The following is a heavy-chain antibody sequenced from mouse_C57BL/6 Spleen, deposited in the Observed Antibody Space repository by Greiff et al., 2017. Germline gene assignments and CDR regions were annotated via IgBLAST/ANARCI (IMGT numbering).Heavy chain of an antibody. Sequence: VQLKQSGPELVKPCASVKISCKASGYSFTDYNMNWVKQSNGKSLEWIGVINPNYGTTSYNQPFKGKATFTADQSPSTPYMQLNSMTSEDAAVYYCARVYYGSGYAMDYWGQGTSVTVSS. CDR1: GYSFTDYN. CDR3: ARVYYGSGYAMDY. J-gene: IGHJ4*01. V-gene: IGHV1-39*01. D-gene: IGHD1-1*01. CDR2: INPNYGTT.